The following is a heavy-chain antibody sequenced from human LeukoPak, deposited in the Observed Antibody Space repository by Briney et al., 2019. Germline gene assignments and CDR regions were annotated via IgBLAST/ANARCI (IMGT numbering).Heavy chain of an antibody. D-gene: IGHD3-3*01. V-gene: IGHV4-30-2*03. CDR1: GGSISSGGYS. J-gene: IGHJ5*02. Sequence: SKTLSLTCAVSGGSISSGGYSWSWIRQPPGKGLEWIGYIYHSGSTYYNPSLKSRVTISVDTSKNQFSLKLSSVTAADTAVYYCARHPYYDFWSGYDNWFDPWGQGTLVTVSS. CDR2: IYHSGST. CDR3: ARHPYYDFWSGYDNWFDP.